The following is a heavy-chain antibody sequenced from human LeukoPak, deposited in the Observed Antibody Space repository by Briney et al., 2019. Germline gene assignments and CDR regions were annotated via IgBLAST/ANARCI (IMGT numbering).Heavy chain of an antibody. CDR1: GYTFTSLD. V-gene: IGHV7-4-1*02. J-gene: IGHJ6*03. Sequence: ASVKVSCKASGYTFTSLDISWVRQANGQGLEWMGWINTNTGNPTYAQGFTGRFVFSLDTSVSTAYLQISSLKAEDTAVYYCARVNGIFGVVTPSYYYYYMDVWGKGTTVTVSS. CDR2: INTNTGNP. CDR3: ARVNGIFGVVTPSYYYYYMDV. D-gene: IGHD3-3*01.